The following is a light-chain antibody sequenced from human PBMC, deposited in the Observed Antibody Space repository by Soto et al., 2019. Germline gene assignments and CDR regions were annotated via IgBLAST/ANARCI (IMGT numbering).Light chain of an antibody. Sequence: DIQLTQSPSFLSASVGDRVTITCRASQGVGSYLAWYQQKPGKAPKVLIYAASTLQSGVPSRFSGSGSGTEFTLTISSLQPEDFATYYCQQLNSFPITFGQGTRLEIK. J-gene: IGKJ5*01. CDR1: QGVGSY. CDR2: AAS. V-gene: IGKV1-9*01. CDR3: QQLNSFPIT.